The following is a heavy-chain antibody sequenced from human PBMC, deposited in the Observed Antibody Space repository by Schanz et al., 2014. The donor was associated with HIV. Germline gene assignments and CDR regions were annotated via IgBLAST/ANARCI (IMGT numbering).Heavy chain of an antibody. CDR2: MNPNSGNT. V-gene: IGHV1-8*02. CDR3: ASLVGATGLELDY. D-gene: IGHD1-26*01. Sequence: QVPLVQSGAEVKKPGSSVMVSCKTSGGTFTNYAISWVRQATGQGLEWMGWMNPNSGNTGYAQKFQGRVTMTRNPSISTAYMELSSLRSEDTAVYYCASLVGATGLELDYWGQGTLVTVSS. J-gene: IGHJ4*02. CDR1: GGTFTNYA.